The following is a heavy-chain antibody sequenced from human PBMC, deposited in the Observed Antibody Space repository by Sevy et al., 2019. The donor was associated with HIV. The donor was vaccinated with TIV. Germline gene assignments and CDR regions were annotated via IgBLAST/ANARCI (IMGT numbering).Heavy chain of an antibody. Sequence: ASVKVSCKASGYTFTGYYLHWVRQAPGQGLEWMGWIYPNSGGTNYAPKFQGRVTMTRDTPISTASMELSRLRSDDTAVYYCTRSAAEAKNFYCGGDCYSDYWGQGTLVTVSS. J-gene: IGHJ4*02. CDR2: IYPNSGGT. V-gene: IGHV1-2*02. CDR3: TRSAAEAKNFYCGGDCYSDY. D-gene: IGHD2-21*02. CDR1: GYTFTGYY.